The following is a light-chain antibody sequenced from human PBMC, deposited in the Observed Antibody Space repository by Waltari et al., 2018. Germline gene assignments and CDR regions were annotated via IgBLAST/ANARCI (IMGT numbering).Light chain of an antibody. Sequence: IQMTQAPSSLSAPVGDTVTVTCRASQNIRTYLNWYQQKTAKAPKLLIYGASTLQRGVPSRFRGSASGTEFTLTVTNLQPDDFATYFCQQSFSSPWTFGQGTTVNI. V-gene: IGKV1-39*01. J-gene: IGKJ1*01. CDR3: QQSFSSPWT. CDR1: QNIRTY. CDR2: GAS.